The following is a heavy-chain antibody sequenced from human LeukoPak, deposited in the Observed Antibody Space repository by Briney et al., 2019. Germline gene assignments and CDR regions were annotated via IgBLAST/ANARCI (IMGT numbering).Heavy chain of an antibody. D-gene: IGHD3-10*01. CDR1: GGSISSYY. J-gene: IGHJ4*02. CDR3: AASLWFGIYPDY. V-gene: IGHV4-59*07. CDR2: IYFSGST. Sequence: MPWPSLSLTRTVAGGSISSYYWSWIRQHPGKGLEWIGYIYFSGSTNYNPSLKSRAPTSVATSKNHLSLSLNSVTAAGTAVYYCAASLWFGIYPDYWGQGSLVTVSS.